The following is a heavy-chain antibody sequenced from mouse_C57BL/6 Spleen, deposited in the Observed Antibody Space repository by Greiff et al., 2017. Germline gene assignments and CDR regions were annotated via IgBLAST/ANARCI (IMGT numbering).Heavy chain of an antibody. Sequence: VQLQQPGAELVKPGASVKLSCKASGYTFTSYWMNWVKQRPGQGLEWIGEIDPSDSYNNYNQKFKDKSTLTVDKSSNTSYMQLSSLTSGYSADYSGANGEYNYFDYWGQGTTLTVSS. D-gene: IGHD2-13*01. V-gene: IGHV1-69*01. CDR3: ANGEYNYFDY. CDR1: GYTFTSYW. CDR2: IDPSDSYN. J-gene: IGHJ2*01.